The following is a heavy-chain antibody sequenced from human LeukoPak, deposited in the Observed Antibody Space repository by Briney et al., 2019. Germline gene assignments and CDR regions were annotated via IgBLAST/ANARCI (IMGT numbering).Heavy chain of an antibody. CDR1: GYTFTGYY. J-gene: IGHJ4*02. CDR2: INPNSGGT. D-gene: IGHD3-9*01. CDR3: ARDGGGLNDIHADY. V-gene: IGHV1-2*02. Sequence: ASVKVSCKASGYTFTGYYMHWVRQAPGQGLEWMGWINPNSGGTNYAQKFQGRVTMTRDTSISTAYMELSGLRSDDTAVHYCARDGGGLNDIHADYWGQGTLVTVSS.